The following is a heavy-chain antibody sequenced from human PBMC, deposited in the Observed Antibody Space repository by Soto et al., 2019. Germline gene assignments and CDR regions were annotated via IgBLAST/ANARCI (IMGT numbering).Heavy chain of an antibody. V-gene: IGHV2-5*02. CDR2: IYWDDDK. D-gene: IGHD3-10*02. J-gene: IGHJ5*02. Sequence: QITLKESGPTLVKPTQTLTLTCTFSGLSLITSGEAVGWIRQPPGKALEWLALIYWDDDKRYNPTLKTRRTITKDTSKNQVVLALTNMDPVDTATYYCAHYVSSSPAGWFDPWGQGILVTVSS. CDR1: GLSLITSGEA. CDR3: AHYVSSSPAGWFDP.